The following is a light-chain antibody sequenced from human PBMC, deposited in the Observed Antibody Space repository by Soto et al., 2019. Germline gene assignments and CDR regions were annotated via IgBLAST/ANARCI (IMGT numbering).Light chain of an antibody. Sequence: QAVVTQPPSVSVSPGQRVTISCTGSSSNIGAGYDVHWYQQLPGRAPKLLIYGNTTRPSGVPDRFSGSKSGTSAPLAITGLQAEDDDDYYCLSIGSSPSVVFGGGTKLTVL. J-gene: IGLJ2*01. CDR1: SSNIGAGYD. CDR2: GNT. V-gene: IGLV1-40*01. CDR3: LSIGSSPSVV.